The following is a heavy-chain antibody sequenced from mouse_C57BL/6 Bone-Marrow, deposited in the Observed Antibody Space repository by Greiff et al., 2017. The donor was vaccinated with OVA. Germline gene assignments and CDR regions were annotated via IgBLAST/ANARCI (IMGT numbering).Heavy chain of an antibody. CDR2: IRSKSNNYAT. CDR1: GFSFNTYA. Sequence: EVKLVESGGGLVQPKGSLKLSCAASGFSFNTYAMNWVRQAPGKGLEWVARIRSKSNNYATYYADSVKDRFTISRDDSESMLYLQMNNLKTEDTAMYYCVRHIYGMDYWGQGTSVTVSS. V-gene: IGHV10-1*01. CDR3: VRHIYGMDY. J-gene: IGHJ4*01. D-gene: IGHD1-1*01.